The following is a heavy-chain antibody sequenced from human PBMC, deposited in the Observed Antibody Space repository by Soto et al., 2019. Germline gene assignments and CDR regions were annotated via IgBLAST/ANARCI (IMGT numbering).Heavy chain of an antibody. Sequence: PSETLSLTCTVSGGSISSSSYYWGWIRQPPGKGLEWIGSIYYSGSTYYNPSLKSRVTISVDTSKNQFSLKLSSVTAADTAVYYCARRRSYDFWSGYYTDGSFDYWGQGALVTVSS. CDR3: ARRRSYDFWSGYYTDGSFDY. V-gene: IGHV4-39*01. J-gene: IGHJ4*02. CDR2: IYYSGST. CDR1: GGSISSSSYY. D-gene: IGHD3-3*01.